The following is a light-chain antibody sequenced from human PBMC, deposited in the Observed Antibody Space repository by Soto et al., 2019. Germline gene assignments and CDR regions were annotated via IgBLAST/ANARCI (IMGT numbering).Light chain of an antibody. Sequence: EIVMTQSPATLSVFPGERATLSCRASQSVNRSLAWYQQKPGQAPRLLINGASTRATGIPARFSGSGSGTEFTLTISSLQSEDFAVYYCQQYNNWPPTWTFGQGTKVDIK. CDR1: QSVNRS. V-gene: IGKV3-15*01. J-gene: IGKJ1*01. CDR3: QQYNNWPPTWT. CDR2: GAS.